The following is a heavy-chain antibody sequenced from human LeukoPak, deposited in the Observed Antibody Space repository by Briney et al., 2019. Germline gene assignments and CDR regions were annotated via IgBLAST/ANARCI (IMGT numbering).Heavy chain of an antibody. CDR2: ISYDGSNK. J-gene: IGHJ4*02. V-gene: IGHV3-30*04. Sequence: GGSLRLSCAASGFTFSGYPIHWVRQAPGKGLEWVAVISYDGSNKYYADSVKGRFTISRDNTKNTLYLQMNSLRAEDTAVYYCLTPLITMIVVVITHTDYWGQGTLVTVSS. D-gene: IGHD3-22*01. CDR1: GFTFSGYP. CDR3: LTPLITMIVVVITHTDY.